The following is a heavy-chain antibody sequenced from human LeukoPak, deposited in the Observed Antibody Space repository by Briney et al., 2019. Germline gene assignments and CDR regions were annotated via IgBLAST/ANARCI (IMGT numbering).Heavy chain of an antibody. CDR1: GYTFTSYG. D-gene: IGHD3-22*01. V-gene: IGHV1-18*01. CDR2: ISAYNGNT. Sequence: ASVKVSCKASGYTFTSYGISWVRQAPGQGLEWMGWISAYNGNTNYAQKLQGRVTMTTDTSTSTAYMELRSLRSDDTAVFYCARAAYYYDSSGYYYGLSDYWGQGTLVTVSS. J-gene: IGHJ4*02. CDR3: ARAAYYYDSSGYYYGLSDY.